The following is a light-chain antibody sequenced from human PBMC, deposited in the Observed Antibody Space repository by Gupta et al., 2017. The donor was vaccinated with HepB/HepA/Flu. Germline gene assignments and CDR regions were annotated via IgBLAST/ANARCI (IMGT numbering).Light chain of an antibody. CDR3: QSADSSGTYPVV. V-gene: IGLV3-25*03. CDR2: KDS. J-gene: IGLJ2*01. CDR1: ALPKQY. Sequence: YDLPHPPPVSVSPGQTARITCPGDALPKQYAYWYQQKPGQAPVLVIYKDSERPSGIPERFSGSSSGTTVTLTISGVQAEDEADYYCQSADSSGTYPVVFGGGTKLTVL.